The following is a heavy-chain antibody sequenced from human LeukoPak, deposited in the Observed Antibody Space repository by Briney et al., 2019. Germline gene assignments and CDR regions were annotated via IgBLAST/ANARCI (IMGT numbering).Heavy chain of an antibody. D-gene: IGHD3-9*01. V-gene: IGHV4-30-4*08. CDR3: ARAVLRYFDWLFPTLYYFDY. CDR1: GGSISSGDYY. Sequence: SQTLSLTCTVSGGSISSGDYYWSWIRQPPGKGLEWIGYIYYSGSTYYNPSLKSRVTISVDTSKNQFSLKLSSVTAADTAVYYCARAVLRYFDWLFPTLYYFDYWGQGTLVSVSS. J-gene: IGHJ4*02. CDR2: IYYSGST.